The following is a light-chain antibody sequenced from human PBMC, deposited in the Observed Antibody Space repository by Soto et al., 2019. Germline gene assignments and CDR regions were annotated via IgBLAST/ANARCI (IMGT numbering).Light chain of an antibody. CDR3: QQYSSSPWT. J-gene: IGKJ1*01. Sequence: SQSVGSDYLAWYQQKPGQAPRIPIFGASARATGIPARFSGSGSGTDFTLTISRLQSEDFAVYYCQQYSSSPWTFGQGTKVDI. CDR2: GAS. CDR1: QSVGSDY. V-gene: IGKV3-20*01.